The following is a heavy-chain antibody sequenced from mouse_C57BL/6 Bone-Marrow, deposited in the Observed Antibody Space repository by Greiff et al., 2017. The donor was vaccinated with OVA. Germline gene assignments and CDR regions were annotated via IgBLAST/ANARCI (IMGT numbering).Heavy chain of an antibody. V-gene: IGHV1-81*01. Sequence: QVQLQQSGAELARPGASVKLSCKASGYTFTSYGISWVKQRTGQGLEWIGEIYPRSGNTYYNEKFKGKATLTADKSSSTAYMELRSLTSEDSAVYFCAVGTYYGSSYDFDYWGQGTTLTVSA. CDR3: AVGTYYGSSYDFDY. J-gene: IGHJ2*01. CDR1: GYTFTSYG. CDR2: IYPRSGNT. D-gene: IGHD1-1*01.